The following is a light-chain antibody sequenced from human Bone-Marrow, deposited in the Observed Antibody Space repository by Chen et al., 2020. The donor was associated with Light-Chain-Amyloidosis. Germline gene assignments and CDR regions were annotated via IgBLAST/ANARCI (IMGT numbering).Light chain of an antibody. CDR2: DDT. J-gene: IGLJ2*01. Sequence: SYVLTQPPSVSVAPGKTASITREGENIGSKSVHWYQQMPGQAPVLALYDDTGRPSGIPERFSGSNSWNTATLTISRVESGDEADYYCQVWDSSGDHPVFGGGTKLTVL. CDR1: NIGSKS. V-gene: IGLV3-21*03. CDR3: QVWDSSGDHPV.